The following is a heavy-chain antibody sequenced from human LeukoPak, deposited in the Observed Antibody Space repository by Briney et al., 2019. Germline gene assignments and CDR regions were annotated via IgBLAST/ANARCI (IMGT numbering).Heavy chain of an antibody. D-gene: IGHD3-10*01. Sequence: GGSLRLSCAASGFTFSSYAMSWVRQAPGKGLERVSAISGSGGSTYYADSVKGRFTISRDNSKNTLYLQMNSLRAEDTAVYYCANRDYYGSGSYYAPFDYWGQGTLVTVSS. V-gene: IGHV3-23*01. J-gene: IGHJ4*02. CDR2: ISGSGGST. CDR1: GFTFSSYA. CDR3: ANRDYYGSGSYYAPFDY.